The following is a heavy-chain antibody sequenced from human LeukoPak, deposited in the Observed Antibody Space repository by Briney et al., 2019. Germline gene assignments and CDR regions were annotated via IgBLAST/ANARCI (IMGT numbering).Heavy chain of an antibody. D-gene: IGHD2-2*01. V-gene: IGHV4-61*02. Sequence: SSETLSLTCTVSGGSISSGSYYWSWIRQPAGKGLEWIGRIYTSGSTNYNHSRKSRVTISVDKSQNQFSLKLSSVTAADSAVYYCARDPTYRDAFDIWGQGTMVTVSS. CDR2: IYTSGST. J-gene: IGHJ3*02. CDR3: ARDPTYRDAFDI. CDR1: GGSISSGSYY.